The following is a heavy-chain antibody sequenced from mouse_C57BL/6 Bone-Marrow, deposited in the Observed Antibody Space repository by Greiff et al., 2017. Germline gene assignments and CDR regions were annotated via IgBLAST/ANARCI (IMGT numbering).Heavy chain of an antibody. V-gene: IGHV1-61*01. J-gene: IGHJ2*01. D-gene: IGHD1-1*01. CDR2: IYPSDSET. CDR1: GYTFTSYW. Sequence: VQLQQSGAELVRPGSSVKLSCKASGYTFTSYWMEWVKQRPGQGLEWIGNIYPSDSETHYNQKFKDKATLTVDKSSSTAYMQLSSLTSEDSAVYYCARGLVVPDYWGQGTTLTVSS. CDR3: ARGLVVPDY.